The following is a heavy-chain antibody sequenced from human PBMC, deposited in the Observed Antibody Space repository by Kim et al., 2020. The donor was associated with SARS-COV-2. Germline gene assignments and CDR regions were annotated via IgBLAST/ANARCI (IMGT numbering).Heavy chain of an antibody. CDR1: GFTFDDYA. V-gene: IGHV3-9*01. CDR3: AKAGDSSGYYYFDY. Sequence: GGSLRLSCAASGFTFDDYAMHWVRQAPGKGLEWVSGISWNSGSIGYADSVKGRFTISRDNAKNSLYLQMNSLRAEDTALYYCAKAGDSSGYYYFDYWGQGTLVTVSS. J-gene: IGHJ4*02. CDR2: ISWNSGSI. D-gene: IGHD3-22*01.